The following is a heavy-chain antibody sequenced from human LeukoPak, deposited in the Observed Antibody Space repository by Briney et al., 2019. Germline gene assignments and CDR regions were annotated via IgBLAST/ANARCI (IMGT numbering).Heavy chain of an antibody. D-gene: IGHD1-1*01. CDR2: INWNGGST. Sequence: GGSLRLSCAASGFTFDDYGMSWVRQAPGKGLEWVSGINWNGGSTGYADSVKGRFTISRDNAKNSLYLQMNSLRAEDTALYYCARGLEAGGYYYCMDVWGKGTTVTVSS. CDR3: ARGLEAGGYYYCMDV. V-gene: IGHV3-20*04. CDR1: GFTFDDYG. J-gene: IGHJ6*03.